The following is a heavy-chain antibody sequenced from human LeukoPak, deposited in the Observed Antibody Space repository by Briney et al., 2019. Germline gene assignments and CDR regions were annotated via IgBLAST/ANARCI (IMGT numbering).Heavy chain of an antibody. CDR2: ISSSSSYI. D-gene: IGHD1-26*01. CDR3: AREVVGATLDY. Sequence: GGSLRLSCAASGFTFSSYSMNWVRQVPGKGLEWVSSISSSSSYIYYADSVKGRFTISRDNAKNSLYLQMNSLRAEDTAVYYCAREVVGATLDYWGQGTLVTVSS. J-gene: IGHJ4*02. CDR1: GFTFSSYS. V-gene: IGHV3-21*01.